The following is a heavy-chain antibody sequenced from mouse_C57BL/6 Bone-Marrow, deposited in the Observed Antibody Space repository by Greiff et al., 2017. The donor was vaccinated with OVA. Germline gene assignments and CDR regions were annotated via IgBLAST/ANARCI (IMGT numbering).Heavy chain of an antibody. J-gene: IGHJ4*01. V-gene: IGHV1-62-2*01. D-gene: IGHD1-1*01. CDR2: FYPGSGSI. CDR1: GYTFTEYT. Sequence: QVQLQQSGAELVKPGASVKLSCKASGYTFTEYTIHWVKQRSGQGLEWIGWFYPGSGSIKYNEKFKDKATLTADKSSSTVYMELSRLTSEDSAVYFCARHETYYGSSPYYAMDYWGQGTSVTVSS. CDR3: ARHETYYGSSPYYAMDY.